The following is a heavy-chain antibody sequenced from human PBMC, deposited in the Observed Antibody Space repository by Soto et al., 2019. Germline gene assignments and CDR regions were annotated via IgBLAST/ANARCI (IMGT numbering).Heavy chain of an antibody. J-gene: IGHJ3*02. Sequence: ASVKVSCKASGYTFTSYGISWVRQAPGQGLEWMGWISAYNGNTNYAQKFQGRVTMTTDTSTSTAYMELRSLRSDDTAVYYCARNLGSSGSPGFDIWGQGTMVTVSS. CDR1: GYTFTSYG. CDR2: ISAYNGNT. CDR3: ARNLGSSGSPGFDI. D-gene: IGHD6-19*01. V-gene: IGHV1-18*01.